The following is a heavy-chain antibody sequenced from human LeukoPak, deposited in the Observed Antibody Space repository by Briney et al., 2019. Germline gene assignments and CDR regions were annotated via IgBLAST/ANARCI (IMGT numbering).Heavy chain of an antibody. Sequence: GGSLRLSCAASGFTFSSYTMSWVRQAPGKGLEWVSGISGSGGSTYYADSVKGRFTIFRDNSKNTLYLQMNSLRAEDTAVYHCANGWSPDYWGRGTLVTVSS. CDR1: GFTFSSYT. D-gene: IGHD2-15*01. V-gene: IGHV3-23*01. J-gene: IGHJ4*02. CDR3: ANGWSPDY. CDR2: ISGSGGST.